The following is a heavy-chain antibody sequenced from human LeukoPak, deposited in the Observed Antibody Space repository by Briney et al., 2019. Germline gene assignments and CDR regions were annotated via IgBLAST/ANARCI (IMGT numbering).Heavy chain of an antibody. CDR2: MNPNSGNT. CDR3: ARDKRRVGFDY. CDR1: EYTFTSYD. J-gene: IGHJ4*02. V-gene: IGHV1-8*01. Sequence: ASVKVSCKASEYTFTSYDINWVRQATGQGLEWMGWMNPNSGNTGYAQKFQGRVTITRNTSISTAYMELSSLRSEDTAVYYCARDKRRVGFDYWGQGTLVTVSS. D-gene: IGHD2-15*01.